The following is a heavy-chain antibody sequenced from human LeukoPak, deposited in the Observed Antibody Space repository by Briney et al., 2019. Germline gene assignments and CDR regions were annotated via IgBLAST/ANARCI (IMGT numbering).Heavy chain of an antibody. V-gene: IGHV4-34*01. Sequence: SETLSLTCAVYGGSFSGYYWSWIRQPPGKGLEWIGETNHSGSTNYNPSLKSRVTISVDTSKNQFSLKLSSVTAADTAVYYCARAWQQLPPVYWGQGTLVTVSS. J-gene: IGHJ4*02. CDR1: GGSFSGYY. D-gene: IGHD6-13*01. CDR2: TNHSGST. CDR3: ARAWQQLPPVY.